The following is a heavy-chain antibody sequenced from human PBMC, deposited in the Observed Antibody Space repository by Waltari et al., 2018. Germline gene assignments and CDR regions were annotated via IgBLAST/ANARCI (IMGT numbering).Heavy chain of an antibody. Sequence: EVQLVESGGGLVQPGGSLRLSCAGSGFTFTGFTFSSNAMSWVRQAPGKGLEWVSGISANGDSTYYADSVKGRFTISRDNSKNTLYLQVNSLRAEDTAVYYCAKAMAVTPYYFDYWGQGTLVTVSS. CDR1: GFTFTGFTFSSNA. CDR3: AKAMAVTPYYFDY. CDR2: ISANGDST. J-gene: IGHJ4*02. D-gene: IGHD2-21*02. V-gene: IGHV3-23*04.